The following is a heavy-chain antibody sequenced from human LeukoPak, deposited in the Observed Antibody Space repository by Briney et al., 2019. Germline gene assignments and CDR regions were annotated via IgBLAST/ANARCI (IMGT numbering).Heavy chain of an antibody. D-gene: IGHD4-17*01. V-gene: IGHV3-23*01. Sequence: GGSLRLSCVASGFDFSNTGMTWVRQAPGRGLEWVSTISPTSAGTHYLDSVKGRFTISRDNSKNTSSLEMNSLRADDTATYYCARDAGGAWPFDYWGQGTRVIVSS. CDR1: GFDFSNTG. CDR3: ARDAGGAWPFDY. CDR2: ISPTSAGT. J-gene: IGHJ4*02.